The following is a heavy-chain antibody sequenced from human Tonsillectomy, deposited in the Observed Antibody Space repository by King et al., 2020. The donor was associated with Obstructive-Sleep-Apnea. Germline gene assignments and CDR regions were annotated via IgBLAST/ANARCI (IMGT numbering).Heavy chain of an antibody. Sequence: VQLVESGGGLVQPGGSLRISCAASGFTFSRFWLSWVRQAPGKGLEWLANINQDGSEKYYVDSVKGRFTISRDNAKNSLYLQMNSLRAEDTAVYYCARDLRVLDLDTTGFSPYYFDYWGQGTLVPVSS. CDR3: ARDLRVLDLDTTGFSPYYFDY. V-gene: IGHV3-7*03. J-gene: IGHJ4*02. CDR2: INQDGSEK. CDR1: GFTFSRFW. D-gene: IGHD2/OR15-2a*01.